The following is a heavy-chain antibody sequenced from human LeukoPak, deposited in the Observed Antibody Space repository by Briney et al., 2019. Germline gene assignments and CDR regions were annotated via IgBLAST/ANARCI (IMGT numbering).Heavy chain of an antibody. CDR3: ARPRGYSYGYYYYYGMDV. CDR2: IYYSGST. J-gene: IGHJ6*02. CDR1: GGSISSSSYY. D-gene: IGHD5-18*01. Sequence: SETLSLTCTVSGGSISSSSYYWGWIRPPPGKGLEWIGSIYYSGSTYYNPSLKSRVTISVDTSKNQFSLKLSSVTAADTAVYYCARPRGYSYGYYYYYGMDVWGQGTTVTVSS. V-gene: IGHV4-39*01.